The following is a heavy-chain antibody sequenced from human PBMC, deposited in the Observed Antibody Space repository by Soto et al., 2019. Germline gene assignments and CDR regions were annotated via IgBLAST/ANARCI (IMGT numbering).Heavy chain of an antibody. CDR3: AKDRDISGWYYFDY. Sequence: QVQLVESGGGVVQPGRSLRLSCAASGFTFSSYGMHWVRQAPGKGLAWVAVISYDGSNKYYADSVKGRFTISRDNSKNTLYLQMNSLRAEDTALYYCAKDRDISGWYYFDYWGQGTLVTVSS. D-gene: IGHD6-19*01. V-gene: IGHV3-30*18. J-gene: IGHJ4*02. CDR1: GFTFSSYG. CDR2: ISYDGSNK.